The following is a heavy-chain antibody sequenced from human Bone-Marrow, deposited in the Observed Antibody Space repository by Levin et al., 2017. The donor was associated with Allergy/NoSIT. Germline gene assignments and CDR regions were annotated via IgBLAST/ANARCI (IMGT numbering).Heavy chain of an antibody. Sequence: KVSCKASEYSFTNYWIGWVRQMPGKGLEWMGMIYPGDSDTRYSPSFQGQVTISADKSISTAYLQLNSLKASDTAMYYCARHFRGGQWLVREFDCWGQGTLVTVSS. D-gene: IGHD6-19*01. CDR2: IYPGDSDT. J-gene: IGHJ4*02. CDR1: EYSFTNYW. V-gene: IGHV5-51*01. CDR3: ARHFRGGQWLVREFDC.